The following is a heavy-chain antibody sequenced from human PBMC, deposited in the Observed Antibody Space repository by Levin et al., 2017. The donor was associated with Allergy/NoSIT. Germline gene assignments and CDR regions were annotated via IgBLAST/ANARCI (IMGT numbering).Heavy chain of an antibody. Sequence: GGSLRLSCVASGFTFSSYWMSWVRQAPGKGLECVANIKQDGSEKYYVDSVKGRFTISRDNAKNSLYLQMNSLRAEDTAVYYCVRLRGGYDFDYWGQGTLFTVSS. CDR1: GFTFSSYW. D-gene: IGHD5-12*01. J-gene: IGHJ4*02. CDR3: VRLRGGYDFDY. V-gene: IGHV3-7*01. CDR2: IKQDGSEK.